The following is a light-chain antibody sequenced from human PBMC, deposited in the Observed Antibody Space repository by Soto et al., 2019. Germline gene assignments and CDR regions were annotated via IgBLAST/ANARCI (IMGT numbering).Light chain of an antibody. CDR1: QNINNY. V-gene: IGKV1-33*01. J-gene: IGKJ5*01. Sequence: DIQMTQSPSSLSASVGDRVTITCQARQNINNYLNWYQQKPGRAPKLLIYDASNLEAGVPSRFRGSGSGTDFTFTISRPQAQDIATYYCQQYENLRTFGKGTRLAIK. CDR2: DAS. CDR3: QQYENLRT.